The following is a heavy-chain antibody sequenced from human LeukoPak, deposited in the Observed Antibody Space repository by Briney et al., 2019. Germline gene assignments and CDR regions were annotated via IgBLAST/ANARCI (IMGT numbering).Heavy chain of an antibody. Sequence: PGGSLRLSCAASGFTFNNYAMNWVRQTPGKGLQWVSAVSGDGQRTFYADSVKGRFTIFRDNSMNTLSLQMNSLRVEDTAVYYCARGFTPDYWGQGTLVTVSS. V-gene: IGHV3-23*01. CDR1: GFTFNNYA. J-gene: IGHJ4*02. CDR3: ARGFTPDY. CDR2: VSGDGQRT.